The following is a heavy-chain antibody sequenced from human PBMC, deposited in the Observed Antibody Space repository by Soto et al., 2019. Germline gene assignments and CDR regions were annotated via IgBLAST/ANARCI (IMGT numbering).Heavy chain of an antibody. D-gene: IGHD3-16*01. CDR2: IIPIFGTA. CDR1: GGTFSSSA. J-gene: IGHJ6*02. V-gene: IGHV1-69*01. CDR3: ASQRGRPLMFYYYYGMVV. Sequence: QVQLVQSGAEVKKPGSSVKVSCKASGGTFSSSAISWVRQAPGQGLEWMGGIIPIFGTANYAQKFQGRVTSVADESTSPADMELSCLRSEDTAVYYCASQRGRPLMFYYYYGMVVLGQGTTVTVSS.